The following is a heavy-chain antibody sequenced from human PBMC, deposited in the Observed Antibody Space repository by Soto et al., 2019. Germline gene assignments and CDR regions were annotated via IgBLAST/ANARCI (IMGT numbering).Heavy chain of an antibody. CDR3: AKLGSGGAPL. J-gene: IGHJ4*02. V-gene: IGHV3-30*18. D-gene: IGHD3-16*01. CDR2: ISYEGTNK. CDR1: GFTFSSYG. Sequence: QVQLVESRGGVVQPGRSLRLSCADSGFTFSSYGMHWVRQAPGKGLEWVATISYEGTNKYYADSVKGRFTISRDNSKNTLYLQVNSLRAEDTAVYYCAKLGSGGAPLWGQGTLVTVSS.